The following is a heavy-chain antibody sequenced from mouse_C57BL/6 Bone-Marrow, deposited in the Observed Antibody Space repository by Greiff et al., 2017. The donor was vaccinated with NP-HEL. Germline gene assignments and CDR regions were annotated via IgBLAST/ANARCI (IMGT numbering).Heavy chain of an antibody. Sequence: QVQLKQSGAELVRPGTSVKVSCKASGYAFTNYLIEWVKQRPGQGLEWIGVINPGSGGTNYNEKFKGKATLTADKSSSTAYMQLSSLTSEDSAVYFCARVDTTPDYWGQGTTLTVSS. CDR2: INPGSGGT. V-gene: IGHV1-54*01. J-gene: IGHJ2*01. CDR3: ARVDTTPDY. CDR1: GYAFTNYL. D-gene: IGHD2-3*01.